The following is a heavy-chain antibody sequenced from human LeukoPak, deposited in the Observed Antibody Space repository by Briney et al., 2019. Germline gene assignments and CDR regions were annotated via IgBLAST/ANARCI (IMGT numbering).Heavy chain of an antibody. Sequence: GGSLRLSCAASGFTFSSYAMSWVRQAPGKGLEWVSAISGSGGSTYYADSVKGRFTISRDNSMNTLYLQMNSLRAEDTAVYYCAKDHDVMVRNRLDYWGQGTLVTVSS. J-gene: IGHJ4*02. CDR1: GFTFSSYA. CDR2: ISGSGGST. D-gene: IGHD3-10*01. V-gene: IGHV3-23*01. CDR3: AKDHDVMVRNRLDY.